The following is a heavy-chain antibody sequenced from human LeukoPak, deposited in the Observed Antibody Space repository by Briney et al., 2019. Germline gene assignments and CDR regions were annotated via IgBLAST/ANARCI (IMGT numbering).Heavy chain of an antibody. CDR1: GYTLTELS. J-gene: IGHJ4*02. CDR3: ATEFPCSSTSCYTWDY. V-gene: IGHV1-24*01. CDR2: LDPEDGET. D-gene: IGHD2-2*02. Sequence: ASVKVSCKVSGYTLTELSMHWVRQAPGKGLEWMGGLDPEDGETIYAQKFQGRVTMTEDTSTDTAYMELSSLRSEDTAVYYCATEFPCSSTSCYTWDYWGQGTLVTVSS.